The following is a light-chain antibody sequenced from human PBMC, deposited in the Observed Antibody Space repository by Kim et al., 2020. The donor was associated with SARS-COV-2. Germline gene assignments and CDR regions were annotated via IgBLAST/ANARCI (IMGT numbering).Light chain of an antibody. CDR1: SRDVGGYNS. CDR2: DVS. CDR3: CSYAGSYTEV. V-gene: IGLV2-11*01. Sequence: GQSITIACTATSRDVGGYNSVSWYQQHPGKAPKLMIYDVSKRPSGVPDRFSGSKSGNTASLTISGLQGEDEADYYCCSYAGSYTEVFGGGTQLTVL. J-gene: IGLJ2*01.